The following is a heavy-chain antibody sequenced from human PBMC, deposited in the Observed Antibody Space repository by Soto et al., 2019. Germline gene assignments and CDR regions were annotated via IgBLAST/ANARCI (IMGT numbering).Heavy chain of an antibody. CDR3: AKGMRSPLYGMDV. Sequence: EVQLLESGGGLVQPGGSLRLSCAASGFTFSSYAMSWVRQAPGKGLEWVSAISGSGGSTYYADSVKGRFTISRDNSKNTLYLQMSSLRAEDTAVYYWAKGMRSPLYGMDVWGQGTTVTVSS. CDR1: GFTFSSYA. J-gene: IGHJ6*02. V-gene: IGHV3-23*01. CDR2: ISGSGGST.